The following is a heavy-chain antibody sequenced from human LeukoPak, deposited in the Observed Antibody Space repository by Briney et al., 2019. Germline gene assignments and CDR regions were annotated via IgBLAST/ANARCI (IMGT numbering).Heavy chain of an antibody. J-gene: IGHJ4*02. D-gene: IGHD3-22*01. V-gene: IGHV3-23*01. Sequence: PGGSLRLSCAASGFSFSSYAMSWVRQAPGKGLEWVSVISGSGGNTYYADSVKGRFTISRDNSENTLSLQMNSLRAEDTAVYYCASNYYDSSEGYWGQGTLVTVSS. CDR2: ISGSGGNT. CDR3: ASNYYDSSEGY. CDR1: GFSFSSYA.